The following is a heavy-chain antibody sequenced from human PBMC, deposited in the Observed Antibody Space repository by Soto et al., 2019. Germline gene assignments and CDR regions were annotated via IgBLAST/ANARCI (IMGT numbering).Heavy chain of an antibody. CDR2: FDPEDGET. V-gene: IGHV1-24*01. Sequence: QVPLVQSGAEVKKPGASVKVSCKVSGYTLTELSMHWVRQAPGKGLEWMGGFDPEDGETIYAQKFQGRVTMTEDTSTDTAYMELSSLRSEDTAVYYCAHLHAITMVRGYSNDYWGQGTLVTVSS. J-gene: IGHJ4*02. D-gene: IGHD3-10*01. CDR3: AHLHAITMVRGYSNDY. CDR1: GYTLTELS.